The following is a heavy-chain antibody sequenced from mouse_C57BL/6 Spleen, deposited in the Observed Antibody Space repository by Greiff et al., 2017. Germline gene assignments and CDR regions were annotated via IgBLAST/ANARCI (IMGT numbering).Heavy chain of an antibody. CDR1: GYTFTSYW. J-gene: IGHJ4*01. Sequence: QVQLQQPGAELVKPGASVKLSCKASGYTFTSYWMHWVKQRPGRGLEWIGRIDPNSGGTKYNEKLKSKATLTVDKPSSTAYMQLSSLTSEDSAVYYCARGYGSSYNYAMDYWGQGTSVTVSS. D-gene: IGHD1-1*01. CDR3: ARGYGSSYNYAMDY. V-gene: IGHV1-72*01. CDR2: IDPNSGGT.